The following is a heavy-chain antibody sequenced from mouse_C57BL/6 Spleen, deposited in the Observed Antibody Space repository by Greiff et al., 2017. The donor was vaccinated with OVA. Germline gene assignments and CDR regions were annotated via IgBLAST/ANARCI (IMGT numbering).Heavy chain of an antibody. V-gene: IGHV1-26*01. D-gene: IGHD1-1*01. CDR1: GYTFTDYY. Sequence: EVKLQQSGPELVKPGASVKISCKASGYTFTDYYMNWVKQSHGKSLEWIGDINPNNGGTSYNQKFKGKATLTVDKSSSTAYMELRSLTSEDSAVYYCARPLSGSSPYYYAMDYWGQGTSVTVSS. J-gene: IGHJ4*01. CDR3: ARPLSGSSPYYYAMDY. CDR2: INPNNGGT.